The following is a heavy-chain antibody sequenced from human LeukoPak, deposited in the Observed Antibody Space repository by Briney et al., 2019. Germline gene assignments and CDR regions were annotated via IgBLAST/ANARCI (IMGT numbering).Heavy chain of an antibody. J-gene: IGHJ4*02. CDR2: INQDGSEK. V-gene: IGHV3-7*05. Sequence: QPGGSLRLSCAASGFTFSSCWMSWVRQTPGKGLEWVANINQDGSEKYYVDSVKGRFTISRDNAKNSPYLQMNSLRAEDTAVYYCAIYCSGGSCFRNWGQGTLVTVSS. CDR1: GFTFSSCW. CDR3: AIYCSGGSCFRN. D-gene: IGHD2-15*01.